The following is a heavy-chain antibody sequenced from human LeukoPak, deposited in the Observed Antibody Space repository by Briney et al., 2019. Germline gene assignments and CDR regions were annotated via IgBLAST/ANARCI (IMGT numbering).Heavy chain of an antibody. D-gene: IGHD2-2*01. CDR3: AREGVVVSAAVDY. J-gene: IGHJ4*02. CDR1: GFTFSNYE. Sequence: PGGSLRLSCAASGFTFSNYEMNWVRQAPGKGLEWVSYISISGSTIYYADSVKGRFTISRDNPKNSLYLQMNSLRAEDTAVYYCAREGVVVSAAVDYWGQGTLVTVSS. V-gene: IGHV3-48*03. CDR2: ISISGSTI.